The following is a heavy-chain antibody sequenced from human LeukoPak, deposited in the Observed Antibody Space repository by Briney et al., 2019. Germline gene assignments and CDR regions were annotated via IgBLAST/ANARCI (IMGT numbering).Heavy chain of an antibody. V-gene: IGHV3-23*01. CDR3: AKETTYHYGSGSYEDY. D-gene: IGHD3-10*01. CDR1: GFTFSSYA. Sequence: GGSLRLSCAASGFTFSSYAMSWVRQAPGKGLEWVSAISGSGGSTYYADSVKGRFTISRDNSKNTLYLQMNSLRAEDTAVYYCAKETTYHYGSGSYEDYWGQGTLVTVSS. CDR2: ISGSGGST. J-gene: IGHJ4*02.